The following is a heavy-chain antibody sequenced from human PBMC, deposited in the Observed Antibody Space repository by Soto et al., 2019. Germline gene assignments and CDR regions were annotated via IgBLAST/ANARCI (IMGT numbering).Heavy chain of an antibody. CDR2: IYYSGST. CDR3: ARAVDIVVVVAAPGNNWFDP. Sequence: KTSETLSLTCTVSGGSISSGGYYWSWIRQHPGKGLEWIGYIYYSGSTYYNPSLKSRVTISVDTSKNQLSLKLSSVTAADTAVYYCARAVDIVVVVAAPGNNWFDPWGQGTLVTVSS. V-gene: IGHV4-31*03. J-gene: IGHJ5*02. D-gene: IGHD2-15*01. CDR1: GGSISSGGYY.